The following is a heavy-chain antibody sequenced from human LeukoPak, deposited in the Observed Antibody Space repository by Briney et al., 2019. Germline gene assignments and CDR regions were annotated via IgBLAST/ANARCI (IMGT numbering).Heavy chain of an antibody. Sequence: ASVKVSCKASGYTFTGYYMHWVRQAPGQGLEWMGWINPNNGGTNYAQKFQGRVTMTRDTSISTAYMELSRLRSDDTAVYYCARETYYYDSSGYNSAKIFDYWGQGTLVTVSS. CDR1: GYTFTGYY. CDR3: ARETYYYDSSGYNSAKIFDY. CDR2: INPNNGGT. D-gene: IGHD3-22*01. V-gene: IGHV1-2*02. J-gene: IGHJ4*02.